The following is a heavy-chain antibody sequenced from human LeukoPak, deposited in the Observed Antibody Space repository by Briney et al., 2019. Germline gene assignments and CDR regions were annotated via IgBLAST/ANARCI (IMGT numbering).Heavy chain of an antibody. J-gene: IGHJ6*02. D-gene: IGHD2-2*02. CDR1: GFTFSSYS. CDR3: ARGYCSSTSCYMRFRYYYYGMDV. CDR2: ISSSSSYI. Sequence: PGGCLRLSCAASGFTFSSYSMNWVRQAPGKGLEWGSSISSSSSYIYYADSVKSRFTISRDNAKNSLYLQMNSLRAEDTAVYYCARGYCSSTSCYMRFRYYYYGMDVWGQGTTVTVSS. V-gene: IGHV3-21*01.